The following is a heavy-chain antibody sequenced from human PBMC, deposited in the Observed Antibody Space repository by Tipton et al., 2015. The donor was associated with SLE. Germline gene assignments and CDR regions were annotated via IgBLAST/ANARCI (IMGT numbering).Heavy chain of an antibody. CDR3: ARRRFSSSSRPYWYFDL. Sequence: LRLSCTVSGGSISSYYWSWIRQPPGKGLEWIGYIYYSGSTNYNPSLKSRVTISVDTSKNQFSLKLSSVTAADTAVYYCARRRFSSSSRPYWYFDLWGRGTLVTVSS. CDR1: GGSISSYY. J-gene: IGHJ2*01. D-gene: IGHD6-6*01. V-gene: IGHV4-59*08. CDR2: IYYSGST.